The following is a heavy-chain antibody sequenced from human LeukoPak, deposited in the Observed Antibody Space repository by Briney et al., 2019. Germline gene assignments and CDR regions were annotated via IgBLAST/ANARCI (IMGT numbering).Heavy chain of an antibody. CDR2: ISYDGSNK. CDR3: ARNLDYSYFMAA. CDR1: GFTFSSYG. V-gene: IGHV3-30*03. J-gene: IGHJ6*03. Sequence: PGGSLRLSCAASGFTFSSYGMHWVRQAPGKGLEWVAVISYDGSNKYYADSVKGRFTISRDNSKNTLYLQMNSLRAEDTAVYYCARNLDYSYFMAAWSKEPTVT.